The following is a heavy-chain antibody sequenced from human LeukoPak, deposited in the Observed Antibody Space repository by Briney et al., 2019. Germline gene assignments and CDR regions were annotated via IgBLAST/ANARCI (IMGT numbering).Heavy chain of an antibody. CDR1: GYTFTSYG. D-gene: IGHD3-3*01. CDR2: ISAYNVNT. Sequence: GASVKVSCKASGYTFTSYGISWGRQAPGQGLEWMGWISAYNVNTNYAQKLQGRGTMTTDTSTSTAYMELRSLRSDDTAVYYCARRRGYDFWSGYYPQRYYYYYMDVWGKGTTVTVSS. V-gene: IGHV1-18*01. CDR3: ARRRGYDFWSGYYPQRYYYYYMDV. J-gene: IGHJ6*03.